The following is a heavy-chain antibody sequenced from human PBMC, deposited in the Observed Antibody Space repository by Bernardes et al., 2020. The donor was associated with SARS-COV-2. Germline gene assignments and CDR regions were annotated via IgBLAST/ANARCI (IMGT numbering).Heavy chain of an antibody. CDR3: ARDRRTVGSGSFDY. Sequence: SETLSLTCTVSGGSISSHYWSWIRQPPGKGLEWIGYIYYSGSTNYNPSLKSRVTISVDTSKNQFSLKLSSVTAADTAVYYCARDRRTVGSGSFDYWGQGTPVTVSS. V-gene: IGHV4-59*11. CDR2: IYYSGST. D-gene: IGHD1-26*01. CDR1: GGSISSHY. J-gene: IGHJ4*02.